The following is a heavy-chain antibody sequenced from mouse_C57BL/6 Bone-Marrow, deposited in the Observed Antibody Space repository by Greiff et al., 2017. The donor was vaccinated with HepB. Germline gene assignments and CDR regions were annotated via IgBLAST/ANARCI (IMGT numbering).Heavy chain of an antibody. CDR3: ASPHYGSSWFAY. V-gene: IGHV1-50*01. CDR1: GYTFTSYW. D-gene: IGHD1-1*01. CDR2: IDPSDSYT. J-gene: IGHJ3*01. Sequence: QVQLQQSGAELVKPGASVKLSCKASGYTFTSYWMQWVKQRPGQGLEWIGEIDPSDSYTNYNQKFKGKATLTVDTSSSTAYMQLSSLTSEDSAVYYCASPHYGSSWFAYWGQGTLVTVSA.